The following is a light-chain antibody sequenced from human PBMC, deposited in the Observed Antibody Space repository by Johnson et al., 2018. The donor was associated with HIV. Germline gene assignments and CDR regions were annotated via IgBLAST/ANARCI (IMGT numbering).Light chain of an antibody. V-gene: IGLV1-51*02. Sequence: QSVLTQPPSVSAAPGQKVTISCSGSSSTIGNIYVSCYHQLPGTAPKLLIYENNKRPSGIPARFPGSKSATSTTRGIPGLRTGDEADYYCGTWDSSLSAYVFGTGTKVTVL. J-gene: IGLJ1*01. CDR3: GTWDSSLSAYV. CDR2: ENN. CDR1: SSTIGNIY.